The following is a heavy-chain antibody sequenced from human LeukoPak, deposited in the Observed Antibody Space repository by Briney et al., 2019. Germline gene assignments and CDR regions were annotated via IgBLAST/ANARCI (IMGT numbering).Heavy chain of an antibody. Sequence: SGGSLRLSCAASGFTFSTYDMHWVRQAPGKGLEWVANIKDDGSEKYYVDSVKGRFTISRDNAKNSLYLQMNSLRAEDTAVYYCAREEGHGSTYFRVFDYWGQGTLVTVSS. D-gene: IGHD6-19*01. CDR3: AREEGHGSTYFRVFDY. V-gene: IGHV3-7*01. CDR2: IKDDGSEK. J-gene: IGHJ4*02. CDR1: GFTFSTYD.